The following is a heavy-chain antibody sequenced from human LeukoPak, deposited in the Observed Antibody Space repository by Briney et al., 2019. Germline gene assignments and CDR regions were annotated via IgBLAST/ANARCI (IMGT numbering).Heavy chain of an antibody. V-gene: IGHV3-33*06. J-gene: IGHJ6*03. D-gene: IGHD3-10*01. CDR1: GFTFSSYG. Sequence: PGGSLRLSCAASGFTFSSYGMHWVRQAPGKGLESVAVIWYDGSNKYYADSVKGRFTISRDNSKNTLYLQMNSLRAEDTAVYYCAKGKVRGALSYMDVWGKGTTVTVSS. CDR3: AKGKVRGALSYMDV. CDR2: IWYDGSNK.